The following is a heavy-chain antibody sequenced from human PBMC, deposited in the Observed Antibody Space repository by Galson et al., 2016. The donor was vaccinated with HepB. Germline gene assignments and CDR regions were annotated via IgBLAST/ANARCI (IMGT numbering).Heavy chain of an antibody. CDR1: RFHFSMYA. V-gene: IGHV3-7*01. J-gene: IGHJ5*02. D-gene: IGHD3-3*01. CDR2: IKQDGSET. Sequence: SLRLSCAASRFHFSMYAMHWVRQTPGKGLEWVANIKQDGSETHYVDSVKGRFTISRDNAKNSLYLQMNSLRAEDTAVYYCARDSFTIFGVTPNWFDPWGQGTLVTVSS. CDR3: ARDSFTIFGVTPNWFDP.